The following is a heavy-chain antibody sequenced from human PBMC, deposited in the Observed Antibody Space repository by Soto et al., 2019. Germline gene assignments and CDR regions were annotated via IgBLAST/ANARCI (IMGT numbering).Heavy chain of an antibody. V-gene: IGHV3-13*01. Sequence: GGSLRLSCAASGFTFSSYDMHWVRQATGKGLEWVSAIGTAGDTYYPGSVKGRFTISRENAKNSLYLQMNSLRAEDTAVYYCARPTYYYDSSGYNKYYFDYWGQGTLVTVSS. CDR3: ARPTYYYDSSGYNKYYFDY. J-gene: IGHJ4*02. CDR1: GFTFSSYD. CDR2: IGTAGDT. D-gene: IGHD3-22*01.